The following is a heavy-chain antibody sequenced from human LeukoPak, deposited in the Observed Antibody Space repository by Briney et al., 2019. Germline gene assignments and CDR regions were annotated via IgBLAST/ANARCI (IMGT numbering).Heavy chain of an antibody. CDR3: ASDMITVTTPDAFDI. J-gene: IGHJ3*02. CDR2: XYHSGSX. CDR1: GGSIXSXTW. D-gene: IGHD4-11*01. Sequence: PSETLSLTCAVSGGSIXSXTWWSWXRQPPXXXXXXXXRXYHSGSXXXXXXXXXXXXIXVDKXXXXFSLKXXYVTAADTAMYYCASDMITVTTPDAFDIWGQGTMVTVSS. V-gene: IGHV4-4*02.